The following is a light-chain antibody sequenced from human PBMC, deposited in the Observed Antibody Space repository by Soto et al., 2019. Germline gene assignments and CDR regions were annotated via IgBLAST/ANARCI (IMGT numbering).Light chain of an antibody. J-gene: IGLJ3*02. Sequence: QSALTQPPSASGSPGQSVTISCTVTSSDVGAYKYVSWYQQYPGKAPKLMIYEVTKRPSGVPDRFSGSKSGNTASLTVSGLQAEDEADYYCTSYVGNDIWVFGGGTQLTVL. CDR1: SSDVGAYKY. CDR2: EVT. CDR3: TSYVGNDIWV. V-gene: IGLV2-8*01.